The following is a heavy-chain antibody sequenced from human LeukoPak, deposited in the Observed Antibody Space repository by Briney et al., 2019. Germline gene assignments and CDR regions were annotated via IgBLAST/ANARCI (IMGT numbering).Heavy chain of an antibody. CDR3: AKVRLAGVSRGDAFDI. D-gene: IGHD2-8*01. CDR2: ISYDGSNK. CDR1: GFTFSSYG. Sequence: GRSLRLSCAASGFTFSSYGMHWVRQAPGKGLEWVAVISYDGSNKYYADSVKGRFTISRDNSKNTLYLQMNSLRAEDTAVYYCAKVRLAGVSRGDAFDIWGQGTMVTVSS. V-gene: IGHV3-30*18. J-gene: IGHJ3*02.